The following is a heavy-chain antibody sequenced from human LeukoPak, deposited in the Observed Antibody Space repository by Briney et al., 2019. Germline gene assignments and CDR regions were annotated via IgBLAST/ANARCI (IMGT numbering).Heavy chain of an antibody. CDR1: GFTFSNFA. CDR2: ISGSGGTS. J-gene: IGHJ4*02. Sequence: GGSLRLSCAASGFTFSNFAMSWVRQAPGKGLEWVSSISGSGGTSYYADSVKGRFTISRDTSKNTLYLQMNSLRVEDTAVYYCAKRLGDYWGQGTLVTVSS. V-gene: IGHV3-23*01. CDR3: AKRLGDY.